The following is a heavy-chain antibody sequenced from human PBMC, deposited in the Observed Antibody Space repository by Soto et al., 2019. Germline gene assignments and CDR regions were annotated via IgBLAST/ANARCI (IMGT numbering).Heavy chain of an antibody. CDR1: GGSISGNY. CDR3: AHRSSISLFDY. V-gene: IGHV4-59*01. CDR2: IYYIGNT. Sequence: SETLSLTCTVSGGSISGNYWSWIRQPPGKGLEWIGYIYYIGNTHYNPSLKSRVTITKDTSKNQVVLTMANMDPVDTATYYCAHRSSISLFDYWGQGALVTVSS. J-gene: IGHJ4*02. D-gene: IGHD3-3*02.